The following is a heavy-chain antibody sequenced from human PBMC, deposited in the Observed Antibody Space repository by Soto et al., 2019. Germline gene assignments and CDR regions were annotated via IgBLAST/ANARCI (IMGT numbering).Heavy chain of an antibody. CDR2: VNHGGST. V-gene: IGHV4-34*01. CDR1: GGSFSGFF. Sequence: QVQLHQGSAGLLKPAETLTLTCAVSGGSFSGFFWGWIRQPPGKGLEWIGEVNHGGSTNYNPSLKRRVTLSSDTSKKHFSLTLRAVTAADTAVYYFARAAVAAGGPFDKLGQGALVTVSS. CDR3: ARAAVAAGGPFDK. D-gene: IGHD2-15*01. J-gene: IGHJ4*02.